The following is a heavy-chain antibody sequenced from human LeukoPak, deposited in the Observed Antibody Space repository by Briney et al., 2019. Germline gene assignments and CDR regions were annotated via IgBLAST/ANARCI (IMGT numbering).Heavy chain of an antibody. CDR2: MDPNNGDT. V-gene: IGHV1-8*01. J-gene: IGHJ4*02. CDR1: GYTLTSFD. Sequence: ASVKVSCKPSGYTLTSFDVSWVRQVPGHGLEWMGWMDPNNGDTYYAQKFQGRVALTRDTSINTAFMELSGLTSDDTAVYYCGRLGLGTTYAYVDYWGKGTLVTVS. D-gene: IGHD1-1*01. CDR3: GRLGLGTTYAYVDY.